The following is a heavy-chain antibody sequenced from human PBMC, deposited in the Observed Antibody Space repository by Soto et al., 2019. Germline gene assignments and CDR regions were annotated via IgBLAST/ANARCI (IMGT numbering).Heavy chain of an antibody. V-gene: IGHV4-30-2*01. D-gene: IGHD3-3*01. CDR1: GGSISSGGYS. J-gene: IGHJ4*02. CDR2: IYHSGST. CDR3: AGARITIFGVAPLRFDY. Sequence: PSETLSLTCAVSGGSISSGGYSWSWIRQPPGKGLEWIGYIYHSGSTYYNPSLKSRVTISVDRSKNQFSLKLSSVTAADTAVYYCAGARITIFGVAPLRFDYWGKGTLVTVSS.